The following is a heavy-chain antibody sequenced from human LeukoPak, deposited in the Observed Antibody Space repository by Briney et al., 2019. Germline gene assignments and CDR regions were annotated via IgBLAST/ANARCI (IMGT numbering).Heavy chain of an antibody. J-gene: IGHJ4*02. V-gene: IGHV3-73*01. CDR1: GFTFSGSA. CDR2: IQSKANSYAT. CDR3: TSTYYGSGSYN. Sequence: GGSLRLSCAASGFTFSGSAMHWIRQASGKGLEWVGRIQSKANSYATAYAASVKGRFTISRDDSKNTAYLQMNSLKTEDTAVYYCTSTYYGSGSYNWGQGTLVTVSS. D-gene: IGHD3-10*01.